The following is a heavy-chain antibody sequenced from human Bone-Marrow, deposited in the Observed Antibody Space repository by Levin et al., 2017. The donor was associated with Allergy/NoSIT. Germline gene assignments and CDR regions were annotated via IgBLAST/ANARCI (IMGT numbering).Heavy chain of an antibody. CDR1: GDSVSNQRAA. D-gene: IGHD3-10*01. Sequence: SQTLSLPCAISGDSVSNQRAAWNWIRQSPSRGLEWLGRTYYRSKWYNEYAESVKSRATINPDTSKSQISLQLESVTPEDTAVYYCARGTTMIRGSYYFDFWGPGTLVTVSS. CDR3: ARGTTMIRGSYYFDF. J-gene: IGHJ4*02. CDR2: TYYRSKWYN. V-gene: IGHV6-1*01.